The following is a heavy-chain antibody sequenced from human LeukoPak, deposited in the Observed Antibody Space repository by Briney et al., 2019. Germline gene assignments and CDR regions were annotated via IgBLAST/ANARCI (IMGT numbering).Heavy chain of an antibody. J-gene: IGHJ4*02. V-gene: IGHV5-51*01. D-gene: IGHD1-14*01. Sequence: GSLKISCKGSGFSFPSYWIGWVRQMPGKGLEWMGIIYPGDSDTRYSPSFQGQVTISADKSISTAYLQWSSLMASDTAMYYCARLKDHTIDYWGQGTPVTVSS. CDR3: ARLKDHTIDY. CDR2: IYPGDSDT. CDR1: GFSFPSYW.